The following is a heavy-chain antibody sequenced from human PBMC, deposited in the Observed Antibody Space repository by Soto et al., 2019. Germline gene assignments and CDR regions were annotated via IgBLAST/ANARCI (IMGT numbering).Heavy chain of an antibody. V-gene: IGHV4-59*01. Sequence: SRIRQSPGKGLEWLGYVYYTGSTNYSPSLRSRVSISVDTSKNEFSLRLSSVTAADTAVYFCARSIGVPGAVFAYWRKRAQVTVSS. J-gene: IGHJ4*02. CDR3: ARSIGVPGAVFAY. CDR2: VYYTGST. D-gene: IGHD2-8*02.